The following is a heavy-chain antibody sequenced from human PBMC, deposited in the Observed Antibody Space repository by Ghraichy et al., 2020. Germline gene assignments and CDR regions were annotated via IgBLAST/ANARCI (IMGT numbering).Heavy chain of an antibody. Sequence: GGSLRLSCAASGFTFSDHYMDWVRQAPGKGLEWVGRTRNKANSYTTEYAASVKGRFTISRDDSKNSLYLQMNSLKTEDTAVYYCASAYYYGSGSYYNSYYYYGMDVWGQGTTVTVSS. CDR2: TRNKANSYTT. J-gene: IGHJ6*02. CDR1: GFTFSDHY. V-gene: IGHV3-72*01. D-gene: IGHD3-10*01. CDR3: ASAYYYGSGSYYNSYYYYGMDV.